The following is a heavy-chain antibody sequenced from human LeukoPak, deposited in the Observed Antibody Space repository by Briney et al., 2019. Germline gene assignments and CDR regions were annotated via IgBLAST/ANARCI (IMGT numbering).Heavy chain of an antibody. CDR2: ISSNGGST. CDR1: GFTFSSYA. J-gene: IGHJ5*02. CDR3: VKGRSSGWYVWFDP. Sequence: GGSLRLSCSASGFTFSSYAMHWVRQAPGKGLEYVSAISSNGGSTYYADSVKGRFTISRGNSKNTLYLQMSSLRAEDTAVYYCVKGRSSGWYVWFDPWGQGTLVTVSS. V-gene: IGHV3-64D*06. D-gene: IGHD6-19*01.